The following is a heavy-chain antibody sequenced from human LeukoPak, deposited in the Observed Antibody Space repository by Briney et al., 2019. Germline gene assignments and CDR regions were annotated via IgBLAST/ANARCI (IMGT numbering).Heavy chain of an antibody. CDR2: MNPNSGNT. CDR1: GYTFTSYG. CDR3: ARAGPYQLLGGAFDI. Sequence: ASVKVSCKASGYTFTSYGISWVRQATGQGLEWMGWMNPNSGNTGYAQKFQGRVTITRNTSISTAYMELSSLRSEDTAVYYCARAGPYQLLGGAFDIWGQGTMVTVSS. J-gene: IGHJ3*02. D-gene: IGHD2-2*01. V-gene: IGHV1-8*03.